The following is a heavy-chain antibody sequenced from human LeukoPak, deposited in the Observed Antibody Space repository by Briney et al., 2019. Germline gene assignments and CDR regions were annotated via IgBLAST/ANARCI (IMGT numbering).Heavy chain of an antibody. J-gene: IGHJ4*02. Sequence: GRSLRLSCAASGFTFSSYGMHWVRQAPGKGLEWVAVISYDGSNKYYADSVKGRFTISRDNSKNTLYLQMNSLRAEDTAVYYCARAADCSGYGPFDYWGQGTLVTVSS. CDR1: GFTFSSYG. CDR2: ISYDGSNK. V-gene: IGHV3-30*03. CDR3: ARAADCSGYGPFDY. D-gene: IGHD3-22*01.